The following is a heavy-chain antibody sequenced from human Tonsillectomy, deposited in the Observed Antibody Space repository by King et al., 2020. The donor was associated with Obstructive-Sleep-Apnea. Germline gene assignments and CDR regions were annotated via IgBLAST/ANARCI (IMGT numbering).Heavy chain of an antibody. CDR1: GGSISSSSYY. J-gene: IGHJ3*02. V-gene: IGHV4-39*07. CDR2: IDSSGST. D-gene: IGHD2/OR15-2a*01. CDR3: ARENMVIVTTSDGFDI. Sequence: QLQESGPGLVKASETLSLTCTVSGGSISSSSYYWGWIRQPPGKGLEWIGSIDSSGSTYYNPSLKSRFTISLDTSKNQFSLKLTSVTAADTAVYYCARENMVIVTTSDGFDIWGQGTLVTVSS.